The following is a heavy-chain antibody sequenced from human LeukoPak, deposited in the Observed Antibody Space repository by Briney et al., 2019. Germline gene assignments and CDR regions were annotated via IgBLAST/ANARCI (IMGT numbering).Heavy chain of an antibody. J-gene: IGHJ4*02. CDR1: GFTFSIYA. Sequence: PGGSLRLSCAASGFTFSIYAMSWVRQAPGKGLEWVSDISGSGDSSYYADSVKGRFTLSRDNSKNTLYLQMNSLRAEDTAIYFCAKGYCSGGSCPVNYFDYWGQGTLVTASS. CDR3: AKGYCSGGSCPVNYFDY. CDR2: ISGSGDSS. V-gene: IGHV3-23*01. D-gene: IGHD2-15*01.